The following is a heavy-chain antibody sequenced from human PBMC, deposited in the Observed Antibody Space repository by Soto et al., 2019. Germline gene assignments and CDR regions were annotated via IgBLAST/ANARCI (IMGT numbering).Heavy chain of an antibody. D-gene: IGHD5-12*01. CDR1: GFTFSSHA. CDR2: IWYDGSKK. Sequence: QVQLVESGGGVVQPGRSLRLSCVASGFTFSSHAMHWVRQAPGKGLEWVAVIWYDGSKKYYADSVKGRFTVARDDSKNTVYLQMNSLRVEDTAVYYCARDPGYSNYDFDYWGQGTLVTVSP. J-gene: IGHJ4*02. V-gene: IGHV3-33*01. CDR3: ARDPGYSNYDFDY.